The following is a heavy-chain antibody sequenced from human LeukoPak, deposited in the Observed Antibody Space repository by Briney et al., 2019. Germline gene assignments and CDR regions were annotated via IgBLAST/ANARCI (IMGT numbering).Heavy chain of an antibody. CDR3: ARLRMITFGDLFDY. CDR2: IYYSGST. CDR1: GGSISSYY. V-gene: IGHV4-59*08. D-gene: IGHD3-16*01. Sequence: SETLSLTCTVSGGSISSYYWSWIRQPPGKGLEWIGYIYYSGSTNYNPSLKSRVTISVDTSKNQFSLKLSSVTAADTAVYYCARLRMITFGDLFDYWGQGTLVTVSS. J-gene: IGHJ4*02.